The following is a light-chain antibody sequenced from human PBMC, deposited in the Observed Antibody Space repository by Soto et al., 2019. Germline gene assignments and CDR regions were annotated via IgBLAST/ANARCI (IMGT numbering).Light chain of an antibody. V-gene: IGLV1-40*01. Sequence: QSVLTPPRSASGAPGGRVTISCIGGSSNIGAGYEVHWYQQLPGPVPKLLIYRTTYRPSGVPDRFSGSRSATSASLTITGLQAEDEADSYCQSYDRSLSGSLFGTGTKVTVL. CDR2: RTT. J-gene: IGLJ1*01. CDR1: SSNIGAGYE. CDR3: QSYDRSLSGSL.